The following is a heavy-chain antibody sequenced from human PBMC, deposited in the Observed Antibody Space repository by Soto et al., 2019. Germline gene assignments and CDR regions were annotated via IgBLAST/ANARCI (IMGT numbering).Heavy chain of an antibody. D-gene: IGHD3-16*01. V-gene: IGHV3-43*01. Sequence: DVQLVESGGVVVQPGGSLRLSCAASGFTFDRYTMHWVRQGPAKGLEWVSLINRDGRRTYYADSVKGQFSISSDNERDSLHLQMNSLITEDTAVYYCIKERLGSQFVLGSWGQGTLVTVSS. J-gene: IGHJ5*02. CDR1: GFTFDRYT. CDR3: IKERLGSQFVLGS. CDR2: INRDGRRT.